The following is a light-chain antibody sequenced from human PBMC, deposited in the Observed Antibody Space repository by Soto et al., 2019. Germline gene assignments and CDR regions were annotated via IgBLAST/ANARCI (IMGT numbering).Light chain of an antibody. CDR1: QSISSNY. Sequence: EIVLTQSPGTLSLSPGERATHSSRASQSISSNYLAWYQQKPGQAPRLLIYGASSRAAGIADRFSGSGSGTDFTLTISRLEPEDFAVYYCQQYGSSPRTFGQGTKVDIK. V-gene: IGKV3-20*01. CDR3: QQYGSSPRT. CDR2: GAS. J-gene: IGKJ1*01.